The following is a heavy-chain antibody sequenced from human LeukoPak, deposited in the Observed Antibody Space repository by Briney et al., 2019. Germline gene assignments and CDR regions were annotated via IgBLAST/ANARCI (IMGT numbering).Heavy chain of an antibody. CDR2: IYYSGDT. D-gene: IGHD3-22*01. CDR3: AGYYDGSGFYQPFDC. CDR1: GGSFSSSSFY. Sequence: SETLSLTCTVSGGSFSSSSFYWGWIRQPPGKGLEWIGSIYYSGDTYYNPSLKSRLTISVDTSENQFSLKLSSVTAADTAVYYCAGYYDGSGFYQPFDCWGQGTLVTVSS. J-gene: IGHJ4*02. V-gene: IGHV4-39*01.